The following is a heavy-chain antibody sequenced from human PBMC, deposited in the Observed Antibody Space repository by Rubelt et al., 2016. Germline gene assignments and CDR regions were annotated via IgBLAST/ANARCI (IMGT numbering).Heavy chain of an antibody. CDR2: INSNTGNP. V-gene: IGHV7-4-1*02. D-gene: IGHD3-22*01. CDR1: GYSFTTYA. J-gene: IGHJ1*01. Sequence: QVQLVQSGSELRKPGASVKVSCQASGYSFTTYAMTWVRQAPGQGLEWMGWINSNTGNPTYAQGLPGRFVFSLDTSVSTAFLQISGLKAEDTAMYYCARYDSSGYFPVAAHFQHWGQGTLVTVSS. CDR3: ARYDSSGYFPVAAHFQH.